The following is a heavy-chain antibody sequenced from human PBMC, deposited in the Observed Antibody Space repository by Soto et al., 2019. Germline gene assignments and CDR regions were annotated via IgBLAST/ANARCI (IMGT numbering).Heavy chain of an antibody. Sequence: PGGSRGLPGAASEFTFVDYAMHGARQVPGKGLGWVSGISWNSGSIGYADSVKGRFTISGDNAKNSLYLQMNSLRAEDTALYYCAKDIDPYYYDSSGPIWPAFDIWGQGTMVTVSS. V-gene: IGHV3-9*01. J-gene: IGHJ3*02. CDR2: ISWNSGSI. D-gene: IGHD3-22*01. CDR1: EFTFVDYA. CDR3: AKDIDPYYYDSSGPIWPAFDI.